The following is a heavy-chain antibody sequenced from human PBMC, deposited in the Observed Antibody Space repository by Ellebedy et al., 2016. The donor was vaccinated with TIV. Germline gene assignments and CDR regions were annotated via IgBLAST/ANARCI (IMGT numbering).Heavy chain of an antibody. CDR2: IVGRGA. J-gene: IGHJ4*02. CDR1: GITFSPYA. D-gene: IGHD2-21*01. CDR3: AKDRTPGDGHWVFDN. Sequence: GESLKISCAASGITFSPYAMALVRQAPGTGLEWVSGIVGRGAQKYADSVKGRFNMSRDNSKRTVDLQMNSLRDEDTAVYICAKDRTPGDGHWVFDNWGQGTLVSVSS. V-gene: IGHV3-23*01.